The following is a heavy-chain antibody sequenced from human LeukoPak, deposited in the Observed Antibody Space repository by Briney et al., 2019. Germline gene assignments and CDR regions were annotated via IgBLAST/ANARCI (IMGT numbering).Heavy chain of an antibody. J-gene: IGHJ3*02. CDR1: GFTFKNYG. CDR2: ISASGDSQ. V-gene: IGHV3-23*01. CDR3: ARYMYYYDSSGSAPGAFDI. D-gene: IGHD3-22*01. Sequence: GGSLRLSCAASGFTFKNYGMAWVRPVPGKGLEWVSAISASGDSQYYTDSVKGRFTISRDNSKNTLYLQMNSLRAEDTAVYYCARYMYYYDSSGSAPGAFDIWGQGTMVTVSS.